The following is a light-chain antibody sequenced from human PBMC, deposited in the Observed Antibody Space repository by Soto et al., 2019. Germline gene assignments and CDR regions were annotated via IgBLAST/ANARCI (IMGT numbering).Light chain of an antibody. V-gene: IGKV3-20*01. CDR1: QSVSSSY. CDR3: QLGHT. CDR2: GAS. Sequence: EIVLTQSPGTLSLSPGERATLSCRASQSVSSSYLAWYQQKPGQAPRLLFYGASSRATGIPDRFSGSGSGTDFTLTISRLEPEDFAVYYYQLGHTFGQGTKLEIK. J-gene: IGKJ2*01.